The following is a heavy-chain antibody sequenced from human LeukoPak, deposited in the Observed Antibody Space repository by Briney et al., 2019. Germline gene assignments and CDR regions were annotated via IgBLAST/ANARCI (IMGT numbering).Heavy chain of an antibody. Sequence: GESLKISCKGSGYSFTSYWIVWVRQMPGKGLEWMGIIYPGDSDTRYSPSFQGQVTISADKSISTAYLQWSSLKASDTAMYYCARPSGDFWSGYSLDYWGQGTLVTVSS. CDR2: IYPGDSDT. V-gene: IGHV5-51*01. CDR1: GYSFTSYW. D-gene: IGHD3-3*01. CDR3: ARPSGDFWSGYSLDY. J-gene: IGHJ4*02.